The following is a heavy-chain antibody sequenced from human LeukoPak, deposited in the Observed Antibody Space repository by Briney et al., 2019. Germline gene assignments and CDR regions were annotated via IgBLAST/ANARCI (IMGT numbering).Heavy chain of an antibody. CDR3: TSVADTAMEFYFDY. J-gene: IGHJ4*02. CDR2: IIPFFGTA. D-gene: IGHD5-18*01. Sequence: APVKASCTASGGTFISYAISWVPQAPGQRREWMGRIIPFFGTANYAPKFQGRVTITTDESTSTAYIELSRLRSQDPARLSCTSVADTAMEFYFDYWGQGTLVTVSS. V-gene: IGHV1-69*05. CDR1: GGTFISYA.